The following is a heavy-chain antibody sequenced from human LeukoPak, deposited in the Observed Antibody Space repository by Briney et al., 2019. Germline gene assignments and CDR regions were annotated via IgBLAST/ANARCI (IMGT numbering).Heavy chain of an antibody. CDR3: AREGLAARPFYDY. J-gene: IGHJ4*02. V-gene: IGHV1-46*01. D-gene: IGHD6-6*01. CDR2: INPSGGST. Sequence: ASVKVSCKASGYTFTSYYMHWVRQARGQGLEWMGIINPSGGSTSYAQKFQGRVTMTRDTSTSTVYMELSSLRSEDTAVYSCAREGLAARPFYDYWGQGTLVTVS. CDR1: GYTFTSYY.